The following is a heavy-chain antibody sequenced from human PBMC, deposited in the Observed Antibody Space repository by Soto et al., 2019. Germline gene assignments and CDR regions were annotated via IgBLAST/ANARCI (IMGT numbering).Heavy chain of an antibody. V-gene: IGHV4-59*01. CDR1: GGSISSYY. Sequence: LSLTCSVAGGSISSYYWSWIRQPPGKGLEWIGYNYFRGTTNNNLSLKSRVTMSADTSKNQFSLKLNSVTAADMALFYCARMNFYDTSCCSFDYWGQGMMVTVSS. D-gene: IGHD3-22*01. CDR2: NYFRGTT. CDR3: ARMNFYDTSCCSFDY. J-gene: IGHJ4*02.